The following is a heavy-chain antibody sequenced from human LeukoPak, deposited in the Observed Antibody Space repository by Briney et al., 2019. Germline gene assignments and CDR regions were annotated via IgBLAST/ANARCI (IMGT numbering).Heavy chain of an antibody. CDR2: ISAYNGNT. D-gene: IGHD3-22*01. Sequence: GASVTVSFKASGYTFTSYGISWVRQAHGQGLEWMGWISAYNGNTNYAQKLQGRVTMTTDTSTSTAYMELRSLRSDDTAVYYCARNRQWLAKYYFDYWGQGTLVTVSS. J-gene: IGHJ4*02. CDR3: ARNRQWLAKYYFDY. V-gene: IGHV1-18*01. CDR1: GYTFTSYG.